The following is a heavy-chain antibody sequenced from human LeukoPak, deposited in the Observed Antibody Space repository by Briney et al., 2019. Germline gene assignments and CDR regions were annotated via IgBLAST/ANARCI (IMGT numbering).Heavy chain of an antibody. J-gene: IGHJ4*02. CDR2: IIPILGTA. CDR1: GGTFSSYA. Sequence: ASVKVSCKASGGTFSSYAISWVRQAPGQGLEWMGGIIPILGTANYAQKFEGRVTITADKSTNTAYMEVNSLRSDDTAVYYCARDLGYGAGSFYNVFFDYWGQGTLVTVSS. V-gene: IGHV1-69*10. CDR3: ARDLGYGAGSFYNVFFDY. D-gene: IGHD3-10*01.